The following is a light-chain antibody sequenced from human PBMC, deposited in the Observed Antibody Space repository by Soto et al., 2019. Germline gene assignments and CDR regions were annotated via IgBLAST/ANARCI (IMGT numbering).Light chain of an antibody. J-gene: IGKJ1*01. CDR1: QSVSSYY. V-gene: IGKV3-20*01. CDR2: AAS. Sequence: EIVLTQSPGTLSLSPGERATLSCRASQSVSSYYLAWYQQKPGQAPRLLIYAASSRATGIPDRFSGGGSGTDFTFTISRLEPEDFAVYYCQQCGSSPWTFGQGTKVEIK. CDR3: QQCGSSPWT.